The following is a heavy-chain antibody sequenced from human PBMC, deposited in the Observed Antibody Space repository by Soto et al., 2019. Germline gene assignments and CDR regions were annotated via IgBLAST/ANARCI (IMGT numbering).Heavy chain of an antibody. D-gene: IGHD3-16*01. J-gene: IGHJ4*02. CDR2: IYSGGST. Sequence: PGGSLRLSCAASGFTVSSNYMSWVRQAPGKGLEWVSVIYSGGSTYYADSVKGRFTISRDNSKNTLYLQMNSLRAEDTAVYYCAKGAGGNFGGRFDYWGQGSLVTVSS. CDR1: GFTVSSNY. CDR3: AKGAGGNFGGRFDY. V-gene: IGHV3-66*01.